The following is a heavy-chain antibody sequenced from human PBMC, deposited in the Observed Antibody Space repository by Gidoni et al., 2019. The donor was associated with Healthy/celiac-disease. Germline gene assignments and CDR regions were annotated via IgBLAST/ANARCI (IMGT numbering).Heavy chain of an antibody. CDR3: ARDDPVAIFGVVNYYYGMDV. V-gene: IGHV3-7*01. J-gene: IGHJ6*02. CDR1: GFTFSSDW. CDR2: IKQDGSEK. D-gene: IGHD3-3*01. Sequence: EVQLVESGGGLVQPGGSLRLSCAASGFTFSSDWMSWVRQAPGKGLEWVANIKQDGSEKYYVDSVKGRFTISRDNAKNSLYLQMNSLRAEDTAVYYCARDDPVAIFGVVNYYYGMDVWGQGTTVTVSS.